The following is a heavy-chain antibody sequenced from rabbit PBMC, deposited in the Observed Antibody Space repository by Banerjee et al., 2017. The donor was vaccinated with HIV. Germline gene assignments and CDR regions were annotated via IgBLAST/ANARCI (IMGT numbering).Heavy chain of an antibody. CDR3: ARDYVVGGYGYYFDL. D-gene: IGHD6-1*01. J-gene: IGHJ4*01. V-gene: IGHV1S45*01. CDR1: GFSFSSSYW. Sequence: EESGGGLVQPEGSLTLTCTASGFSFSSSYWICWVRQAPGKGLEWIACIYSSSGSTDYASWAKGRFTISKTSSTTVTLQMTSLTAADTATYFCARDYVVGGYGYYFDLWGPGTLVTVS. CDR2: IYSSSGST.